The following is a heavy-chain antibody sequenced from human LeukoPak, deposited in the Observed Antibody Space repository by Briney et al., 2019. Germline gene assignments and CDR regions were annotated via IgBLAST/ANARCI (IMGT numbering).Heavy chain of an antibody. J-gene: IGHJ3*02. CDR1: GGSISSYY. Sequence: SETLSLTCTVSGGSISSYYWSWIRQPPGKGLEWIGYIYYSGSTNYNPSPKSRVTISVDTSKNQFSLKLSSVTAADTAVYYCARVIRGSGSLGAFDIWGQGTMVTVSS. V-gene: IGHV4-59*12. D-gene: IGHD3-10*01. CDR2: IYYSGST. CDR3: ARVIRGSGSLGAFDI.